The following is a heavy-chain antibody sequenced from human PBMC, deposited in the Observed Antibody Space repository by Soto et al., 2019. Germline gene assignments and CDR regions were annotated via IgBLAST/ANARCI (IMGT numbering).Heavy chain of an antibody. CDR2: ISAYNGNT. CDR3: ARAKFSEPGIAAAGLDY. D-gene: IGHD6-13*01. V-gene: IGHV1-18*04. CDR1: GYTFTSYG. J-gene: IGHJ4*02. Sequence: ASVKVYCKASGYTFTSYGSSWVRQAPGQGLEWMGWISAYNGNTNYAQKLQGRVTMTTDTSTSTAYMELRSLRSDDTAVYYCARAKFSEPGIAAAGLDYWGQGTLVTVSS.